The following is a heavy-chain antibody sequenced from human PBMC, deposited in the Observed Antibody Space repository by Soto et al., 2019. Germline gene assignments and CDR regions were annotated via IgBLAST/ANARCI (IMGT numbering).Heavy chain of an antibody. CDR2: IYYSGST. CDR3: ARDRVSLVSISYYYYGMDV. J-gene: IGHJ6*02. Sequence: QVQLQESGPGLVKPSQTLSLTCTVSGGSISSGGYYWSWIRQHPGKGLEWIGYIYYSGSTYYNPFLKSRFTISRDPSKSQFSLKLSSVTAADTAVYYCARDRVSLVSISYYYYGMDVWGQGTTVTVSS. V-gene: IGHV4-31*03. CDR1: GGSISSGGYY. D-gene: IGHD2-21*01.